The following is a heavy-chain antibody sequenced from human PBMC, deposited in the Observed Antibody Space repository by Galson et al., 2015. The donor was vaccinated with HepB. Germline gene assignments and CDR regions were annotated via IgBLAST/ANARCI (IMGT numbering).Heavy chain of an antibody. CDR2: ISSSSTYI. CDR3: AREYSGWYVGY. CDR1: GFTFSNYY. D-gene: IGHD6-19*01. V-gene: IGHV3-21*01. Sequence: SLRLSCAASGFTFSNYYMNWVRQAPGKGLEWVSSISSSSTYIYYADSLKGRVTVSRDNAKNTLFLQINSLRVEDTAVYYCAREYSGWYVGYWGQGTLVTVSS. J-gene: IGHJ4*02.